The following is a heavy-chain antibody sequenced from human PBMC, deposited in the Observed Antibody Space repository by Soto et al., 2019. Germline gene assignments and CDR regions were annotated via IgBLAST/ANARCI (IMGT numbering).Heavy chain of an antibody. J-gene: IGHJ6*02. CDR1: GFTFTSSA. CDR3: AAIRGYRLDYYYYSGMDV. CDR2: IVVGSGNT. D-gene: IGHD5-18*01. Sequence: SVKVSCKASGFTFTSSAVQWVRQARGQRLEWIGWIVVGSGNTNYAQKFQERVTITRDMSTSTAYMELSSLRSEDTAVYYCAAIRGYRLDYYYYSGMDVWGQGTTVTVSS. V-gene: IGHV1-58*01.